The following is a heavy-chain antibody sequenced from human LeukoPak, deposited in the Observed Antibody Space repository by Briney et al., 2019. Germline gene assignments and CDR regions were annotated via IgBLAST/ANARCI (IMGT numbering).Heavy chain of an antibody. CDR2: IYPGDSDT. V-gene: IGHV5-51*01. J-gene: IGHJ6*03. CDR3: ARRRYGSGVSHYYMDV. CDR1: GYNFTSYW. Sequence: GESLKISCKGSGYNFTSYWIGWVRQMPGKGLEWMGIIYPGDSDTRYSPSFQGQVTISVDKSISTAYLQWASLKASDTAIYYCARRRYGSGVSHYYMDVWGKGTTVTISS. D-gene: IGHD3-10*01.